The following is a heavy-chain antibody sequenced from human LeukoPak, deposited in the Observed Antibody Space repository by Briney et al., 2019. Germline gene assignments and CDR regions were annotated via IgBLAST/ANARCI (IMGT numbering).Heavy chain of an antibody. Sequence: GGSLRLSCAASGFTFSTYAMDWVRQAPGKGLEWVSAISGGATNTYYADSVKGWFTISRDNSKNTLYLQMNSLRAEDTALYYCAKEICSSTRCSSAFDLWGQGTVVTVSS. CDR2: ISGGATNT. J-gene: IGHJ3*01. CDR1: GFTFSTYA. D-gene: IGHD2-2*01. V-gene: IGHV3-23*01. CDR3: AKEICSSTRCSSAFDL.